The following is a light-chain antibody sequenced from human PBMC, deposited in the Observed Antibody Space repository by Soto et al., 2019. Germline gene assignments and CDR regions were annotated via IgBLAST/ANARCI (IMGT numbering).Light chain of an antibody. V-gene: IGLV1-40*01. Sequence: QSVLTQPPSVSGAPGQRVTISCTGSSSNIGAGYDVHWYQQLPGTAPKLLIYGNSNRPSGVPDRFSGSKSGTSASLAITGLQAEDEADYYCQSYGSSLVVFGGGTKVTVL. J-gene: IGLJ2*01. CDR3: QSYGSSLVV. CDR1: SSNIGAGYD. CDR2: GNS.